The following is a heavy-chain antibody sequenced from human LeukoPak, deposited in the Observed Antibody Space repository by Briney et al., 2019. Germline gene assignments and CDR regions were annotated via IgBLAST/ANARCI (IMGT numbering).Heavy chain of an antibody. CDR1: GGTFDRYA. Sequence: GASVKVSCKASGGTFDRYAISWVRQAPGQGLEWMGGIAPIFGTPNYAQNFQGRVTITTDESTSTAYMELSSLRSDDTAVYYCASHFRSNLYYFYYMDVWGTGTTVTVSS. D-gene: IGHD3-16*02. V-gene: IGHV1-69*05. J-gene: IGHJ6*03. CDR2: IAPIFGTP. CDR3: ASHFRSNLYYFYYMDV.